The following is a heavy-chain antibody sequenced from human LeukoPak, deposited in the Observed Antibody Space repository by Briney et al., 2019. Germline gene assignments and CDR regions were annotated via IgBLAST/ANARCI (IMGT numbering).Heavy chain of an antibody. D-gene: IGHD1-26*01. CDR2: INHSGST. CDR3: ARAGWELLSASFDP. Sequence: SETLSLTCGVYGGSFSGYWSWIRQSPGKGLEWIGEINHSGSTNYNPSLKSRITMSVDTSKNQFSLKLSSMTAADTAVYYCARAGWELLSASFDPWGQGTLVIVSS. CDR1: GGSFSGY. V-gene: IGHV4-34*10. J-gene: IGHJ5*02.